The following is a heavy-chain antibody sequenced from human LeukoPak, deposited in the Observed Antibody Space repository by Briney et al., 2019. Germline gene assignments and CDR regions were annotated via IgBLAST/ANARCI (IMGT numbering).Heavy chain of an antibody. J-gene: IGHJ4*02. CDR1: GGXVSSSRYY. CDR2: IYYSGST. CDR3: AKHLYYYDGSGYKTPFDY. Sequence: SETLSPTCTVSGGXVSSSRYYWGWIRQPPGKGLEWRGSIYYSGSTYYNPSLKSRVTISVDTSKNQFSLRLTSVTAADTAVYYCAKHLYYYDGSGYKTPFDYWGQGTLVTVSS. D-gene: IGHD3-22*01. V-gene: IGHV4-39*01.